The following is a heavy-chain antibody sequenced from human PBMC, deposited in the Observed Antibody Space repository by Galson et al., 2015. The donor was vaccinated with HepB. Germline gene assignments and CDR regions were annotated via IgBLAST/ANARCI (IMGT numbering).Heavy chain of an antibody. D-gene: IGHD3-22*01. Sequence: SLRLSCAASGFTFSSCAMSWVRQAPGKGLEWVSAISGSGGSTYYADSVKGRFTISRDNSKNTLYLQMNSLRAEDTAVYYCATRGGDDSSGYYRGPTYYYYYGMDVWGQGTTVTVSS. CDR1: GFTFSSCA. CDR3: ATRGGDDSSGYYRGPTYYYYYGMDV. J-gene: IGHJ6*02. CDR2: ISGSGGST. V-gene: IGHV3-23*01.